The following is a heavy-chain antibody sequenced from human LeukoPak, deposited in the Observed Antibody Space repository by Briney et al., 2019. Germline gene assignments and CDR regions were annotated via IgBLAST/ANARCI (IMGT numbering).Heavy chain of an antibody. Sequence: SETLSLTCAVCGGSFSGYYWSWIRQPPGKGLEWIGEISHSGSTNYNPSLKSRVTISVDTSKNQFSLKLSSVTAADTAVYYCARGRVGYSYGTDYYYYGMDVWGQGTTVTVSS. J-gene: IGHJ6*02. V-gene: IGHV4-34*01. CDR3: ARGRVGYSYGTDYYYYGMDV. CDR2: ISHSGST. D-gene: IGHD5-18*01. CDR1: GGSFSGYY.